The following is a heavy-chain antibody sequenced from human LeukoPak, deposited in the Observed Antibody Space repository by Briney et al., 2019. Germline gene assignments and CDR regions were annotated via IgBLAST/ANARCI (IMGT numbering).Heavy chain of an antibody. D-gene: IGHD5-12*01. J-gene: IGHJ4*02. CDR1: GFTFSSYE. V-gene: IGHV3-48*03. CDR3: ARDGAPPAFGWLRINYFDY. CDR2: ISSSGSTI. Sequence: GGSLRLSCAASGFTFSSYEMNWVRQAPGKGLEWVSYISSSGSTIYYADSVKGRFTISRDNAKNSLYLQMNSLRAEDTAVYYCARDGAPPAFGWLRINYFDYWGQGTLVTVSS.